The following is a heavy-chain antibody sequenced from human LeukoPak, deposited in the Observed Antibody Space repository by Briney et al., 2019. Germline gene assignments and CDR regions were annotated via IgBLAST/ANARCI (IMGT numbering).Heavy chain of an antibody. D-gene: IGHD2-2*01. J-gene: IGHJ4*02. CDR3: ARPRVAAATHDPFHY. CDR2: IYYSGST. Sequence: SETLSLTCTVSGGSISSYYWSWIRQPPGKGLEWIGYIYYSGSTNYNPSLKSRVTISVDTSKNQFSLKLNSLTAADTAIYFCARPRVAAATHDPFHYWGQGTLVTVSS. V-gene: IGHV4-59*08. CDR1: GGSISSYY.